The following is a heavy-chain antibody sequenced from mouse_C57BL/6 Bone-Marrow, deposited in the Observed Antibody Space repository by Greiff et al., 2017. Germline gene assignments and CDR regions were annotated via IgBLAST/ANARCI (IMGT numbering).Heavy chain of an antibody. J-gene: IGHJ1*03. CDR1: GYTFTSYG. CDR3: ARSGLGRYCDV. Sequence: VQLQQSGAELARPGASVTLSCKASGYTFTSYGISWVKQRTGQGLEWIGEIYPRSGNTYSNEKFKGKATLTADKSSSTAYMELRSLTSESSAVYCCARSGLGRYCDVWGTGTTVTVSS. V-gene: IGHV1-81*01. D-gene: IGHD3-3*01. CDR2: IYPRSGNT.